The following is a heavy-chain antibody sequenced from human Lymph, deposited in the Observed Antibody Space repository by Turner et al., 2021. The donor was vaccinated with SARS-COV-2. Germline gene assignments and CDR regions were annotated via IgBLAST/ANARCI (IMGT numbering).Heavy chain of an antibody. CDR1: GFTFNHYP. J-gene: IGHJ4*02. V-gene: IGHV3-30-3*01. D-gene: IGHD3-10*01. Sequence: QVQLVESGGGVVQPARSLRLTCAASGFTFNHYPMHWVRQAPGKGLEWLAVISYDGSNKYYADSVKCRFTISRDNSKNTLYLQMNSLRAEDTAVYYCARDSSGSGTLDYWGQGTLVTVSS. CDR3: ARDSSGSGTLDY. CDR2: ISYDGSNK.